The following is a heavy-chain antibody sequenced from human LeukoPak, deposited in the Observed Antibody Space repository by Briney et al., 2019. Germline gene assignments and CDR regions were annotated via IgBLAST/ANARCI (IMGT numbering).Heavy chain of an antibody. D-gene: IGHD5-24*01. V-gene: IGHV3-53*01. Sequence: PGGSLRLSCAVSGFSVTNNYMSWVRQAPGKGLEWVSVFYVGGATYYAGSVKGRFTISRDNSENTLYLQMKSLRAEDTAVYYCARGDGYNFFDHWGQGTLVTVSS. CDR2: FYVGGAT. CDR3: ARGDGYNFFDH. CDR1: GFSVTNNY. J-gene: IGHJ4*02.